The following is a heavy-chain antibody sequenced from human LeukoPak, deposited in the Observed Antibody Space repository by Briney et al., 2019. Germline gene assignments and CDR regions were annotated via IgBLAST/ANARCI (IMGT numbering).Heavy chain of an antibody. CDR3: ARHKWELLDY. Sequence: SETLSLTCTVSGDSISSYYWSWIRQPPGKGLEWLGYIFYSGGTKYNPSLWSRVTISVDTSKNQFSLKLSSVTAADTAVYYCARHKWELLDYWGQGTLVTVSS. J-gene: IGHJ4*02. CDR2: IFYSGGT. CDR1: GDSISSYY. V-gene: IGHV4-59*08. D-gene: IGHD1-26*01.